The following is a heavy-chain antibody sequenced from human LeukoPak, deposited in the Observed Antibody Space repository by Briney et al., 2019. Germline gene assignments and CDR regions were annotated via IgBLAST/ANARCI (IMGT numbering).Heavy chain of an antibody. CDR2: ISSSSTNI. CDR3: STAKFDN. Sequence: PGGSLRVSCAASGVALSDYSMSWVRQTPGKGLEWLSYISSSSTNIYYADSVKGRFTISRDNAKNSLYLQMNSLRDEDTAVYYCSTAKFDNWGQGTLVTVSS. CDR1: GVALSDYS. J-gene: IGHJ4*02. V-gene: IGHV3-48*02.